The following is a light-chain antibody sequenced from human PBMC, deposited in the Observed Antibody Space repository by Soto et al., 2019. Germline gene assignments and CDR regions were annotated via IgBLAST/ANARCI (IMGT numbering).Light chain of an antibody. J-gene: IGKJ1*01. CDR1: QRVSNH. CDR2: AAS. CDR3: QQRNNWPGT. V-gene: IGKV3-11*01. Sequence: IVLTQSPGTLSLSPGERATLLCRASQRVSNHFAWYQQKPGQAPRLLIYAASTRAAGVPVRFSGSGSGTDFTLTISSLEPEDFAVYYCQQRNNWPGTFGQGTKVDIK.